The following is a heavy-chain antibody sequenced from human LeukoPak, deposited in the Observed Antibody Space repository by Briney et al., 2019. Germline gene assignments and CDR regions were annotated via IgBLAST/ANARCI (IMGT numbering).Heavy chain of an antibody. V-gene: IGHV1-2*06. J-gene: IGHJ4*02. D-gene: IGHD3-22*01. Sequence: GASVKVSCKTSGYTFTGYYMHWVRQAPGQGLEWMGRINPNSGGTNNAQKFQGRVTMTRDTSITTAYMELSRLRSDDTAVYYCATGAWGYYDSSGYYRQADYWGQGTLVTVSS. CDR1: GYTFTGYY. CDR2: INPNSGGT. CDR3: ATGAWGYYDSSGYYRQADY.